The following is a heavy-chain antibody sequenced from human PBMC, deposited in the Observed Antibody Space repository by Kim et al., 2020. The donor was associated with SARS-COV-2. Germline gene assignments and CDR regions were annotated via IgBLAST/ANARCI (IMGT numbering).Heavy chain of an antibody. V-gene: IGHV3-43*01. CDR2: ISWSGGNT. CDR3: AKDIGPTMIYYDFDI. Sequence: GGSLRLSCAASGFTFDDYNMHWVRQAPGKGLEWVSLISWSGGNTYYADSVKGRFTISRDNSKNSLYLQMNSLRTEDTALYYCAKDIGPTMIYYDFDIWGQGTMGTVSS. CDR1: GFTFDDYN. D-gene: IGHD3-22*01. J-gene: IGHJ3*02.